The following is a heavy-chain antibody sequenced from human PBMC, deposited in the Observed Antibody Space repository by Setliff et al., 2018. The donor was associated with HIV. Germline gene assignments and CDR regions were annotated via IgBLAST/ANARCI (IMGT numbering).Heavy chain of an antibody. J-gene: IGHJ3*02. Sequence: SETLSLTCAVSTYSISSGYYWGWIRPPPGKGLEWIGSIYHSGSTYYNPPLKSRVTISVDTSKNQFSLKLSSVTAADTAVYYCARHGGITGTTDAFDIWGQGTMVTVSS. D-gene: IGHD1-7*01. CDR1: TYSISSGYY. V-gene: IGHV4-38-2*01. CDR3: ARHGGITGTTDAFDI. CDR2: IYHSGST.